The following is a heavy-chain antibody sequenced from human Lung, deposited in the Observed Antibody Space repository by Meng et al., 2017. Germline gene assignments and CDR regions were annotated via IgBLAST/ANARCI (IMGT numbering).Heavy chain of an antibody. J-gene: IGHJ1*01. CDR2: INRDGTKP. CDR3: TNDRLNH. D-gene: IGHD1-1*01. V-gene: IGHV3-74*01. CDR1: GFTFTDHW. Sequence: EVKLVESGGGLVPPGGARRLSCAASGFTFTDHWMHWVRQGPGKGLVWVSRINRDGTKPTYADSVKGRFTISRDNAKNTLYLQMNNLRAEDTAFYYCTNDRLNHWGQGALVTVSS.